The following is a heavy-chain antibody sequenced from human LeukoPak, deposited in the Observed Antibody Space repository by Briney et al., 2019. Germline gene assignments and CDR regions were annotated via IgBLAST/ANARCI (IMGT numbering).Heavy chain of an antibody. CDR2: INPSGGST. D-gene: IGHD6-19*01. Sequence: ASVKVSFKASGYTFTSYYMHWVRQAPGQGVEWMGLINPSGGSTSYAQKFQGRVTMTRDTSTSTVYMELSSLRSEDTAVYYCARVWNVAGNGGNQYYFDYWGQGTLVTVSS. J-gene: IGHJ4*02. CDR3: ARVWNVAGNGGNQYYFDY. V-gene: IGHV1-46*01. CDR1: GYTFTSYY.